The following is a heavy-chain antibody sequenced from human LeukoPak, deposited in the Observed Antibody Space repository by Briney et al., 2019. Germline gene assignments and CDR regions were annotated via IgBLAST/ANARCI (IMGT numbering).Heavy chain of an antibody. CDR1: GFTFSSYS. V-gene: IGHV3-23*01. D-gene: IGHD3-9*01. CDR2: ISGSGGST. Sequence: PGGSLRLSCAASGFTFSSYSMNWVRQAPGKGLEWVSAISGSGGSTYYADSVKGRFTISRDNSKNTLYLQMNSLRAEDTAVYYCAKDRGDILTGPIPFDYWGQGTLVTVSS. CDR3: AKDRGDILTGPIPFDY. J-gene: IGHJ4*02.